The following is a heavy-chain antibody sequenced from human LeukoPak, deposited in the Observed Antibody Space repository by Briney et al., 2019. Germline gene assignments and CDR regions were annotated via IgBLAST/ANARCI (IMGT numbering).Heavy chain of an antibody. J-gene: IGHJ3*02. D-gene: IGHD5-18*01. CDR1: GGSFSGYY. Sequence: KPSETLSLTCAVYGGSFSGYYWSWIRQPPGKGLEWIGEINHSGSTNYNPSLKSRVTISVDTSKNQFSLKLSSVTAADTAVYYCARGPIQLWLRGDAFDIWGQGTMVTVSS. CDR3: ARGPIQLWLRGDAFDI. V-gene: IGHV4-34*01. CDR2: INHSGST.